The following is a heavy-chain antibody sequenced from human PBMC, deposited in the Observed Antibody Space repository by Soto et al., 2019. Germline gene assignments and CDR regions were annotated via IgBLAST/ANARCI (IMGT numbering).Heavy chain of an antibody. V-gene: IGHV3-7*05. J-gene: IGHJ4*02. CDR1: GFTFSSYW. CDR2: IKQDGSEK. Sequence: EVQLVESGGGLVQPGGSLRLSCAASGFTFSSYWMSWVRQAPGKGLEWVANIKQDGSEKYYVDSVKGRFTISRDNAKNSLYLQMNSLRAEDTAVYYCAREGSYGDYGNFDYWCQGTLVTVSS. D-gene: IGHD4-17*01. CDR3: AREGSYGDYGNFDY.